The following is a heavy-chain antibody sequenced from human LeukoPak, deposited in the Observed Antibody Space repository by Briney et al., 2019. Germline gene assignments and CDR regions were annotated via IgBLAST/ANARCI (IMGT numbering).Heavy chain of an antibody. CDR1: GFTFDDYA. J-gene: IGHJ3*02. D-gene: IGHD3-22*01. V-gene: IGHV3-9*01. CDR3: AKATTRITMIVPAFDI. CDR2: ISWNSGSI. Sequence: GRSLRLSCAASGFTFDDYAMHWVRQAPGKGLEWVSGISWNSGSIGYADSVKGRFTISRDNAKNSLYLQMNSLRAEDTALYYCAKATTRITMIVPAFDIWGQGTMVTVPS.